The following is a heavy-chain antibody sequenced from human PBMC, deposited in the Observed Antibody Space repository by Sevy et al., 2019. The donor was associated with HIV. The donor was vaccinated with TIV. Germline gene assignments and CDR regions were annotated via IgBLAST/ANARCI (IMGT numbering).Heavy chain of an antibody. CDR3: AKDLLGDYYDSSGVLDY. D-gene: IGHD3-22*01. V-gene: IGHV3-30*18. J-gene: IGHJ4*02. CDR2: ISYDGSDK. Sequence: SLRLSCAASGFTFSSYGMHWVRQAPGKGLGWVAVISYDGSDKFYADSVKGRFTISRDNSKNTVYLQMNSLGPEDAAVYYCAKDLLGDYYDSSGVLDYWGQGTLVTVSS. CDR1: GFTFSSYG.